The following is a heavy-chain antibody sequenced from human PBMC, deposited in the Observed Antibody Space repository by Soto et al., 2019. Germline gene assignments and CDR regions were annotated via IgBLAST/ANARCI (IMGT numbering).Heavy chain of an antibody. V-gene: IGHV3-21*01. CDR2: ISSSSSYI. CDR3: ARDWRLGYCSGGSCYPFDP. D-gene: IGHD2-15*01. J-gene: IGHJ5*02. CDR1: RFTFSSYS. Sequence: GGSLRLSCAASRFTFSSYSMNWVRQAPGKGLEWVSSISSSSSYIYYADSVKGRFTISRDNAKNSLYLQMNSLRAEDTAVYYCARDWRLGYCSGGSCYPFDPWGQCTLV.